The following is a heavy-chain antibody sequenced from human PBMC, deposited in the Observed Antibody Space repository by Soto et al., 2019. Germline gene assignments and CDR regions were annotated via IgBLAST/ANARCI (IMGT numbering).Heavy chain of an antibody. CDR2: TCRYGREL. CDR1: GFTFSTYC. V-gene: IGHV3-74*01. J-gene: IGHJ4*02. Sequence: EVQLVESGGGFNQPGGSLRLSCAASGFTFSTYCMHWVRHTPGTGLVWVSRTCRYGRELYYAESVKGRFTISRDDAKNTLYLQMDSLRVEDTGIYYCVRGTTAWRGMDYWGQGALVTVSS. CDR3: VRGTTAWRGMDY. D-gene: IGHD1-1*01.